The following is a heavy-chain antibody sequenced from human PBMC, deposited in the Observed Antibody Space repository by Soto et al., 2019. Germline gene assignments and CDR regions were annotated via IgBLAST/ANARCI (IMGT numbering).Heavy chain of an antibody. CDR1: GFTFSSYA. D-gene: IGHD5-12*01. V-gene: IGHV3-23*01. CDR2: ISGSGGST. CDR3: ARVLRGYSGFEDYFDY. Sequence: AGGSLRLSCAASGFTFSSYAMSWVRQAPGKGLEWVSAISGSGGSTYYADSVKGRFTISRDNAKNSLYLQMNSLRAGDTAVYYCARVLRGYSGFEDYFDYWGQGALVTVSS. J-gene: IGHJ4*02.